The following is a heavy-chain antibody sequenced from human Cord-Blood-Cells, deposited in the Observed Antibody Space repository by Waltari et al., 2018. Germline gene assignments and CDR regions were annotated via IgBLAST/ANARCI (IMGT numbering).Heavy chain of an antibody. CDR1: GYTFTGYY. V-gene: IGHV1-2*02. J-gene: IGHJ3*02. CDR2: INPKSGGT. D-gene: IGHD6-6*01. CDR3: ARELVSDAFDI. Sequence: QVQLVQSGAEVKKPGASVKVSCKASGYTFTGYYMHWVRQAPGQGLEWMGWINPKSGGTNYAQKFQGRVTMTRDTSISTAYMELSRLRSDDTAVYYCARELVSDAFDIWGQGTMVTVSS.